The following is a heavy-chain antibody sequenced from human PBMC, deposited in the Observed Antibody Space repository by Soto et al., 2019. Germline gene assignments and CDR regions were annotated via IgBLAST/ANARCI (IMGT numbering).Heavy chain of an antibody. CDR1: GGSISSYY. J-gene: IGHJ3*02. V-gene: IGHV4-59*01. CDR3: ARVETYYPSNDAFDI. Sequence: QVQLQESGPGLVKPSETLSLTCTVSGGSISSYYWSWIRQPPGKGLEWIGYIYYSGSTNYNPSLKSRVTISVDTSKNQFSLKLSSVTAVDTAVYYCARVETYYPSNDAFDIWGQGTMVTVSS. D-gene: IGHD3-10*01. CDR2: IYYSGST.